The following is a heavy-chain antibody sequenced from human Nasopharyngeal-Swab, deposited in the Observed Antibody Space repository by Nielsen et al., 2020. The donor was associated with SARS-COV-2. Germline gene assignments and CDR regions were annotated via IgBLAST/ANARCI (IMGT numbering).Heavy chain of an antibody. J-gene: IGHJ4*02. CDR2: IYYSGST. D-gene: IGHD6-13*01. Sequence: SETLSLTCAVYGGSFSGYYWSWIRQHPGKGLEWIGYIYYSGSTYYNPSLKNRVTISVDTSKNQFSLKLSSVTAADTAVYYCARVFEAAAGLDYWGQGTLVTVSS. CDR1: GGSFSGYY. CDR3: ARVFEAAAGLDY. V-gene: IGHV4-30-4*08.